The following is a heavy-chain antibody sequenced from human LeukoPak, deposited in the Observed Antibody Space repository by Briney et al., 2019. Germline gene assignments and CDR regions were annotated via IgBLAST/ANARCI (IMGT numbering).Heavy chain of an antibody. Sequence: SETLSLTCAVSGVSFSGYYWSWIRQPPGKGLEWIGEINHSGSTNYNPSLKSRVRRSVDTSKNQFSMKLSSVTAGDRAVCYCARGGNGVFLGVVINWGEGTLVTVSS. V-gene: IGHV4-34*01. J-gene: IGHJ4*02. D-gene: IGHD3-10*01. CDR1: GVSFSGYY. CDR2: INHSGST. CDR3: ARGGNGVFLGVVIN.